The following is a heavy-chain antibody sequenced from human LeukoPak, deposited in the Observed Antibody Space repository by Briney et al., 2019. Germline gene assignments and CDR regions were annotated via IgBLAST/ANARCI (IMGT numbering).Heavy chain of an antibody. V-gene: IGHV1-2*06. CDR1: GGTFSSYA. CDR3: ATLGAAGTFNYFDY. J-gene: IGHJ4*02. CDR2: INPNSGGT. Sequence: ASVKVSCKASGGTFSSYAISWVRQAPGQGLEWMGRINPNSGGTNYAQKFQGRVTITRDTSISTAYMELSRLRSDDTAVYYCATLGAAGTFNYFDYWGQGTLVTVSS. D-gene: IGHD6-13*01.